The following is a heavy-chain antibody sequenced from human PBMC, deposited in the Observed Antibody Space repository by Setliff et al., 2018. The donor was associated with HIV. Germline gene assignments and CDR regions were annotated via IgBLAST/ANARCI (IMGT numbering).Heavy chain of an antibody. CDR2: INAGNGNT. J-gene: IGHJ6*03. CDR1: GYTFSSYA. CDR3: ARDSTRWELPYYYMDV. V-gene: IGHV1-3*01. D-gene: IGHD2-15*01. Sequence: ASVKVSCKASGYTFSSYAMHWVRQAPGQRLEWMGWINAGNGNTKYSQKFQGRVTITRDTSASTAHMELSSLRSEDTAVYYCARDSTRWELPYYYMDVWGKGTEVTVSS.